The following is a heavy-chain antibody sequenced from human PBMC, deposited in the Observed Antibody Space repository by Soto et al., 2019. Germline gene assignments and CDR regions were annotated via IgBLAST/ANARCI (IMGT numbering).Heavy chain of an antibody. J-gene: IGHJ4*02. CDR3: AKDGNGALIDY. Sequence: GGSLRLSCAASGFTFSSYGMHWVRQAPGKGLEWVAVISYDGSNKYYADSVKGRFTISRDNSKNTLYLQMNSLRAEDTAVYYCAKDGNGALIDYWGQGTLVTVSS. CDR2: ISYDGSNK. V-gene: IGHV3-30*18. CDR1: GFTFSSYG. D-gene: IGHD1-1*01.